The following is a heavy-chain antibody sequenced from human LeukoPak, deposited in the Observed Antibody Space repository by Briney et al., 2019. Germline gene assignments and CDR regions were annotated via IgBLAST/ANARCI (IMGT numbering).Heavy chain of an antibody. J-gene: IGHJ4*02. D-gene: IGHD7-27*01. CDR1: GFTFSVFW. V-gene: IGHV3-74*01. CDR2: ISPDGSTT. Sequence: PGGSLRLSCAASGFTFSVFWMHWVREAPGTGPVWVSRISPDGSTTSYADSVKSRFTISRDKAKNTLYLQISSLRAEDTAVYYCARDMWGTFDYWGQGTLVTVSS. CDR3: ARDMWGTFDY.